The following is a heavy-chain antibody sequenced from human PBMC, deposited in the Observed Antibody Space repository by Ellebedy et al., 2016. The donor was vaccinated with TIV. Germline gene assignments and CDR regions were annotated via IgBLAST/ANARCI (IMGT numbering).Heavy chain of an antibody. CDR3: ARVGGEWPDYYYGMDV. J-gene: IGHJ6*02. CDR2: IYHSGST. D-gene: IGHD3-16*01. V-gene: IGHV4-4*02. CDR1: GGSISSSNW. Sequence: SETLSLTXAVSGGSISSSNWWSWVRQPPGKGLEWIGEIYHSGSTNYNPSLKSRVTISVDKSKNQFSLKLRSVTAADTAVYYCARVGGEWPDYYYGMDVWGQGTTVTVSS.